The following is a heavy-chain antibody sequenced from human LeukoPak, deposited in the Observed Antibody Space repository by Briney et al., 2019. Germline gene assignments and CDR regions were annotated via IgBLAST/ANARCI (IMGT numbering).Heavy chain of an antibody. V-gene: IGHV3-7*03. CDR2: INHNGNVN. J-gene: IGHJ6*02. D-gene: IGHD3-16*01. CDR3: ARGGGLDV. CDR1: GFTFSSYW. Sequence: GGSLRLSCAASGFTFSSYWMNWARQAPGKGREWVASINHNGNVNYYVDSVEGRFTISRDNAKNPLYLQMSNLRAEDTAVYFCARGGGLDVWGQGATVTVSS.